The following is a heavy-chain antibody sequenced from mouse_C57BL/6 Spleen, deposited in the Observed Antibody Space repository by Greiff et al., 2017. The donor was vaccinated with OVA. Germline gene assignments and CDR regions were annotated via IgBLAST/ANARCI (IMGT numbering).Heavy chain of an antibody. CDR1: GFTFSDYG. V-gene: IGHV5-17*01. Sequence: DVKLVESGGGLVKPGGSLKLSCAASGFTFSDYGMHWVRQAPEKGLEWVAYISSGSSTIYYADTVKGRFTISSDNAKNTLFLQMTSLGSEDTAMDDCARGLYGYAMDYWGQGTSVTVSS. CDR3: ARGLYGYAMDY. CDR2: ISSGSSTI. J-gene: IGHJ4*01. D-gene: IGHD1-1*01.